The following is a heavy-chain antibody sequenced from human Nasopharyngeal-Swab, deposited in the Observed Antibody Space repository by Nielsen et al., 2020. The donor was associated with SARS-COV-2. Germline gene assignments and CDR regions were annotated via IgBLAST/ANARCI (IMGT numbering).Heavy chain of an antibody. Sequence: GGSLRLSCAASGFTFSSYWMSWVRQAPGKGLAWVANIKQDGSEKYYVDSVKGRFTISRDNAKNSLYLQMNSLRAEDTAVYYCAREVLESYYYYYYMDVWGKGTTVTVSS. D-gene: IGHD3-3*01. CDR3: AREVLESYYYYYYMDV. CDR1: GFTFSSYW. V-gene: IGHV3-7*03. CDR2: IKQDGSEK. J-gene: IGHJ6*03.